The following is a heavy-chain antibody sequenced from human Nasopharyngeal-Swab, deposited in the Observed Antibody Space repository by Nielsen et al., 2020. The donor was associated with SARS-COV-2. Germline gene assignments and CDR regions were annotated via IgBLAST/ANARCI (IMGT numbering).Heavy chain of an antibody. Sequence: ASVKVSCKSSVYTFPSYGLSWVRQAPGQGLEWMGWISAYNGNTNYAQKLQGRVTMTTDTSTSTAYMELRSLRSDDAAVYYCARGASIYYYYYGMDVWGQGTTVTVSS. CDR2: ISAYNGNT. D-gene: IGHD3-16*01. CDR3: ARGASIYYYYYGMDV. V-gene: IGHV1-18*01. CDR1: VYTFPSYG. J-gene: IGHJ6*02.